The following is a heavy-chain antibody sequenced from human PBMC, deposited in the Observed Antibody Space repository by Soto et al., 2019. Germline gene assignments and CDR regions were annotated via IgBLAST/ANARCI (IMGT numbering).Heavy chain of an antibody. CDR2: IWYDGSNK. CDR3: ARTSNNDYGDEADY. D-gene: IGHD4-17*01. V-gene: IGHV3-33*01. CDR1: GFTFSSYG. Sequence: QVQLVESGGGVVQPGRSLRLSCAASGFTFSSYGMHWVRQAPGKGLEWVAVIWYDGSNKYYADSVKGRFTISRDNSKNTLYLQMNSLRAEETAVYYCARTSNNDYGDEADYWGQGTLVTVSS. J-gene: IGHJ4*02.